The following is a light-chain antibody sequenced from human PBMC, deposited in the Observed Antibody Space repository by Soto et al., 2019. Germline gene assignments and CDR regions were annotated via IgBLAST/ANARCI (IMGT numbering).Light chain of an antibody. J-gene: IGLJ1*01. CDR1: SSNIGSNA. Sequence: QSVLTQPPSASGSPGQRVTISCSGSSSNIGSNAVNWYQQLPGTAPTLLIYSNNERPSGVPDRFSGSKSGTSASLAISGLQSEDAADYYCVAWDDSLNGYVFGTGTKVTVL. V-gene: IGLV1-44*01. CDR3: VAWDDSLNGYV. CDR2: SNN.